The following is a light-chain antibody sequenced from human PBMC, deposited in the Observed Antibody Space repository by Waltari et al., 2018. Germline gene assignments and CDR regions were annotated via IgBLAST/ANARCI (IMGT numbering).Light chain of an antibody. CDR3: CSYVGSSTFLYV. CDR2: EVS. V-gene: IGLV2-23*02. J-gene: IGLJ1*01. Sequence: QSALTQPASVSGSPGQSITISCTGSSSDVGSYDLVSWYQQRPGKAPKLMIYEVSKRPSGVSNRFSGSNAGTTASLTISGLQGEDEADYYCCSYVGSSTFLYVFGIGTKVTVL. CDR1: SSDVGSYDL.